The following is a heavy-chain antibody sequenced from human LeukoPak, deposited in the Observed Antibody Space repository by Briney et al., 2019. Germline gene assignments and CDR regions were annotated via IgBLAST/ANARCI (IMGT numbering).Heavy chain of an antibody. CDR3: ARTTRIMITFGGVIAP. CDR1: GGSFSGYY. D-gene: IGHD3-16*01. J-gene: IGHJ5*02. Sequence: SETLSLTCAVYGGSFSGYYWSWIRQPPGKGLEWIGEINHSGSTNYNPSLKSRVTISVDTSKNQFSLKLSSVTAADTAVYYCARTTRIMITFGGVIAPWGQGTLVTVSS. V-gene: IGHV4-34*01. CDR2: INHSGST.